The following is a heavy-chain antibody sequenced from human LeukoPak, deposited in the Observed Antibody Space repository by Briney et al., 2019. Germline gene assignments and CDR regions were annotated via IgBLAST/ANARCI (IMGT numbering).Heavy chain of an antibody. D-gene: IGHD3-22*01. CDR2: INPNSGST. J-gene: IGHJ4*02. CDR3: ARVYAYYDSSGYPRY. Sequence: ASVKVSCKASGYTFSGNYMHWVRQAPGQGLEWMGWINPNSGSTNYAQKFQGRVTMTRDTSISTAYMELSRLRSDDTAVYYCARVYAYYDSSGYPRYWGQGTLVTVSS. V-gene: IGHV1-2*02. CDR1: GYTFSGNY.